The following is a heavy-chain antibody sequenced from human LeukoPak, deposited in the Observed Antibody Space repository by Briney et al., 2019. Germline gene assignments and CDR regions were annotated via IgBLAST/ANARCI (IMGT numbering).Heavy chain of an antibody. CDR3: ARGTTVLAASGDYYYGMDV. V-gene: IGHV1-69*13. D-gene: IGHD2-2*01. CDR1: GGTYSTYA. Sequence: GASVKVSCKTSGGTYSTYAITWVRQAPGQGLEWMGGVIPIFGIARPAQKFQGRVTITADESTSTAYMELSSLRSEDTAVYYCARGTTVLAASGDYYYGMDVWGKGTTVTVSS. CDR2: VIPIFGIA. J-gene: IGHJ6*04.